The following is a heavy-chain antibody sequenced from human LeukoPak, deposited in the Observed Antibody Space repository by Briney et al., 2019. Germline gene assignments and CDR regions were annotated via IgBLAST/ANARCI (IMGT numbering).Heavy chain of an antibody. CDR2: INSDGSST. CDR3: ARAVDKDAFDI. J-gene: IGHJ3*02. D-gene: IGHD5-12*01. V-gene: IGHV3-74*01. Sequence: GGSLRLSCAASGFTFSSYWMHWVRQAPGKGLVWVSRINSDGSSTSYADSVKGRFTISRDNAKNTLYLQMNSLRAEDTAVYYCARAVDKDAFDIWGQGTMVTVSS. CDR1: GFTFSSYW.